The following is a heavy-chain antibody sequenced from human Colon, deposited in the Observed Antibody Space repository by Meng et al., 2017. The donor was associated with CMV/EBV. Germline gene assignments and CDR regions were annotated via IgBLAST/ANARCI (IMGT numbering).Heavy chain of an antibody. CDR1: GYTFTGYL. Sequence: QVHLMQSGAEMREPGALVKVSCKASGYTFTGYLIHWVRRAPGQGLEWMGWINPYSGDTIYAQKFEVGVTMTRDASITTAYLELSSLKSDDTAVYYCGTFGGDFDYWGQGTLVTVSS. J-gene: IGHJ4*02. D-gene: IGHD3-3*01. CDR3: GTFGGDFDY. V-gene: IGHV1-2*02. CDR2: INPYSGDT.